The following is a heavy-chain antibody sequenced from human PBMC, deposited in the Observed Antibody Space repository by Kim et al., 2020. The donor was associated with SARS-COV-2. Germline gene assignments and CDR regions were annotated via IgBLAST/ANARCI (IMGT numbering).Heavy chain of an antibody. V-gene: IGHV3-30*14. CDR1: GFTFSTYA. Sequence: GGSLRLSCAASGFTFSTYALHWVRQAPGRGLEWVAIISYDGTNEYYAASVKGRFTVSRDIIKDTLYLQMNSLRTEDTAVYYCARDSRDGYNPHWHFDLWGRGTLVTVS. J-gene: IGHJ2*01. CDR3: ARDSRDGYNPHWHFDL. CDR2: ISYDGTNE. D-gene: IGHD2-21*01.